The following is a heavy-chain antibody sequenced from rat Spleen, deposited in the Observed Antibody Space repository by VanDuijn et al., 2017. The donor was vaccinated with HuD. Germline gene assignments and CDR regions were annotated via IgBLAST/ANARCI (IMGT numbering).Heavy chain of an antibody. CDR3: ARHETTGPILFDY. V-gene: IGHV5-29*01. D-gene: IGHD1-11*01. CDR2: ISYDGSST. Sequence: EVQLVESGGGLVQPGRSLKLSCAASGFTFSNYGMAWVRQAPTKGLEWVATISYDGSSTYYRDSVKGRFTISRDNAKSTLYQQMDSLRSEDTATYYCARHETTGPILFDYWGQGVMVTVSS. CDR1: GFTFSNYG. J-gene: IGHJ2*01.